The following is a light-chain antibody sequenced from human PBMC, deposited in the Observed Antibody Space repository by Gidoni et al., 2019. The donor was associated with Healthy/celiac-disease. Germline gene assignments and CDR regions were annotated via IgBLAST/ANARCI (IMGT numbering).Light chain of an antibody. Sequence: RATINCKSSQSVLYSSNNKNYLAWYQQKPGQPPKLLIYWASTRESGVPDRFSGSGSGTDFTLTISSLQAEDVAVYYCQQYFITPRTFGQGTKVEIK. CDR1: QSVLYSSNNKNY. CDR3: QQYFITPRT. CDR2: WAS. V-gene: IGKV4-1*01. J-gene: IGKJ1*01.